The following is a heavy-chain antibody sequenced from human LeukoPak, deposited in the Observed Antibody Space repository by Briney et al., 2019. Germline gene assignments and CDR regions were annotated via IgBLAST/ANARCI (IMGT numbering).Heavy chain of an antibody. V-gene: IGHV3-9*01. D-gene: IGHD6-13*01. CDR3: ARVQSGGGLAAAGPFDY. Sequence: GGSLRLSCAASGFIFDDYAVHWVRKGPGKGLEWVSGIIWNSGSMEYADSVKGRFTISRDYAKSSLYLQMNSLRVEDTALYYCARVQSGGGLAAAGPFDYWGQGTLVTVSS. J-gene: IGHJ4*02. CDR1: GFIFDDYA. CDR2: IIWNSGSM.